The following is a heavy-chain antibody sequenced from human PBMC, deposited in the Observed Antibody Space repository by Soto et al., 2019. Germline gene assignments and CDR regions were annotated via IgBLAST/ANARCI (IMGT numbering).Heavy chain of an antibody. J-gene: IGHJ6*02. CDR3: ARGGYYYSSSFRNYHYYGMNV. D-gene: IGHD3-22*01. CDR2: ISAYDDNT. CDR1: GYRFTSYG. Sequence: QAQLVQSGPEVKKPGASVKVSCKASGYRFTSYGISWVRQAPGQGLEWLGWISAYDDNTKYAQTLQGRVSMSTDTSTNTAYMELRSLRSDERAMYYCARGGYYYSSSFRNYHYYGMNVWGQGTTVTVSS. V-gene: IGHV1-18*01.